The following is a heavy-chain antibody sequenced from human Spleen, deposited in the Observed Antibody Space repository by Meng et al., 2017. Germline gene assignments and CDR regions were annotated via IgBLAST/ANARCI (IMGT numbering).Heavy chain of an antibody. D-gene: IGHD5-24*01. V-gene: IGHV4-34*01. CDR2: INHSGST. Sequence: HVRLQQWGAGLLKPSGTLSLTCVVPGGSFSYYYWSWIRQPPGKGLEWIGEINHSGSTNYNPSLKSRVTISVDTSQNNLSLKLSSVTAADSAVYYCARGPSTMAHDFDYWGQGTLVTVSS. CDR3: ARGPSTMAHDFDY. CDR1: GGSFSYYY. J-gene: IGHJ4*02.